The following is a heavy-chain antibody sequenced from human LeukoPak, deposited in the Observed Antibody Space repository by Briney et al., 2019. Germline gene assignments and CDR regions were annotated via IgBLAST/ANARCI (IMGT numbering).Heavy chain of an antibody. CDR1: GFTFSSYD. V-gene: IGHV3-13*01. CDR2: IGTAGDT. Sequence: GGSLGLSCAASGFTFSSYDMHWVRQATGKGLEWVSAIGTAGDTYYPGSVKGRFTISRENAKNSLYLQMNSLRAGDTAVYYCARVCSGGNIWYFDLWGRGTLVTVSS. D-gene: IGHD2-15*01. J-gene: IGHJ2*01. CDR3: ARVCSGGNIWYFDL.